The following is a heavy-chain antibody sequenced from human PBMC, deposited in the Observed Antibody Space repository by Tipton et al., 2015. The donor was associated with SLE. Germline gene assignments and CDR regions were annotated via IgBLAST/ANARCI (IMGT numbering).Heavy chain of an antibody. V-gene: IGHV3-48*01. J-gene: IGHJ4*02. Sequence: GSLRLSCAASGFTFSSYRMNWVRQAPGKGLEWVSDISSSSRTIDYADSVKGRFTISRDNAKNSLYLQMNSLRAEDTAVYYCARVVCSGSYCQFDYWGQGTLVTVSS. CDR3: ARVVCSGSYCQFDY. CDR1: GFTFSSYR. CDR2: ISSSSRTI. D-gene: IGHD3-10*02.